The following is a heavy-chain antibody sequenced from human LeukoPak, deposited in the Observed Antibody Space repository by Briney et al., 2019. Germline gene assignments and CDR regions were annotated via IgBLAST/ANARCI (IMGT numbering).Heavy chain of an antibody. J-gene: IGHJ4*02. D-gene: IGHD3-22*01. CDR1: GGSISSSNW. CDR3: ARVYYDSSGPNALDY. Sequence: PSGTLSLTCAVSGGSISSSNWWSWVRQPPGKGLGWIGEIYHSGSTNYNPSLKSRVTISVDKSKNQFSLKLSSVTAADTAVYYCARVYYDSSGPNALDYWGQGTLVTVSS. V-gene: IGHV4-4*02. CDR2: IYHSGST.